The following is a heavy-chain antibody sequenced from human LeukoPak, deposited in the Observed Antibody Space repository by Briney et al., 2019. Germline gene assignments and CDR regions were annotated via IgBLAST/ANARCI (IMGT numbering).Heavy chain of an antibody. CDR3: ARDYYYDEGYYFDY. J-gene: IGHJ4*02. Sequence: SETLSLTCTVSGGSISSYYWSWIRQPAGKGLEWIGRIYTSGSTNYNPSLKSRVTMSVDTSKSQFSLKLTSVTAADTAVYYCARDYYYDEGYYFDYWGQGTLVTVSS. D-gene: IGHD3-22*01. V-gene: IGHV4-4*07. CDR2: IYTSGST. CDR1: GGSISSYY.